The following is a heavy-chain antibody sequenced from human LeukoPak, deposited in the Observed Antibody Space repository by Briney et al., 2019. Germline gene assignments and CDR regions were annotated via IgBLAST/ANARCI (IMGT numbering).Heavy chain of an antibody. CDR3: AKAEGYDILTGLDY. CDR2: LHSAVSST. CDR1: GLTFSSYW. D-gene: IGHD3-9*01. V-gene: IGHV3-74*03. J-gene: IGHJ4*02. Sequence: PGRTLRLSCAASGLTFSSYWMLWVPDAPGKGLVWVSRLHSAVSSTAYAASVKGRFTISRDNSKNTLYLQMNSLRTEDTAVYYCAKAEGYDILTGLDYWGQGTLVTVSS.